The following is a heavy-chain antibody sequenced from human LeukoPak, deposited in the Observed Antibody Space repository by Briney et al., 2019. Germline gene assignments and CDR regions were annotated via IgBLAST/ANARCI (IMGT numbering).Heavy chain of an antibody. CDR3: ARAPERGNYFDY. D-gene: IGHD3-16*01. J-gene: IGHJ4*02. Sequence: ASVKVSCKPSGYTFTSYYMHWVRQAPGQGLQWMGIINPSGGSTTYAQAFHGRVTITRDTSTSTVYMELSSLRSEDTAVYYCARAPERGNYFDYWGQGTLVTVSS. CDR1: GYTFTSYY. V-gene: IGHV1-46*01. CDR2: INPSGGST.